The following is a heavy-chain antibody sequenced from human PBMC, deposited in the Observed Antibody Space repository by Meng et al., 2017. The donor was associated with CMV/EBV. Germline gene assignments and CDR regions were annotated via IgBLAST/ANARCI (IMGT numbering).Heavy chain of an antibody. CDR2: TYYRSKWYN. Sequence: SQTLSLTCAISGDSVPSNSAAWNWIRQSPSRGLEWLGRTYYRSKWYNDYAVSVKSRITINPDTSKNQFSLQLNSVTPEDTAVYYCARETIFGVVIIWDWFDPWGQGTLVTVSS. D-gene: IGHD3-3*01. CDR3: ARETIFGVVIIWDWFDP. CDR1: GDSVPSNSAA. V-gene: IGHV6-1*01. J-gene: IGHJ5*02.